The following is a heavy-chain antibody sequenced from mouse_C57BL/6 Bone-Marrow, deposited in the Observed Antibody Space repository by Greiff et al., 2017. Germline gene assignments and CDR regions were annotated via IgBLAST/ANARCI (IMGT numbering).Heavy chain of an antibody. CDR1: GFNIKVYY. Sequence: EVKLQQSGAELVRPGASVKLSCTASGFNIKVYYMHWVKQRPEQGLEWIGRIDPEDGDTEYAPTFQGKATITADTYSNTAYLQLRSLTSEDTAVYYCTLLLWLFAYWGQGTLVTVSA. CDR3: TLLLWLFAY. J-gene: IGHJ3*01. CDR2: IDPEDGDT. V-gene: IGHV14-1*01. D-gene: IGHD2-2*01.